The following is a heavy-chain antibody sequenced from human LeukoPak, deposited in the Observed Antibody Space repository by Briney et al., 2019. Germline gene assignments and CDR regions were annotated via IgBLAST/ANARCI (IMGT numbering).Heavy chain of an antibody. CDR1: GFSFSSYG. V-gene: IGHV3-48*04. J-gene: IGHJ1*01. Sequence: PGGSLRLSCVASGFSFSSYGMHWVRQAPGKGLEWVSGISNNGGGMTYADSVKGRFTISRDNAKNSIHLQMNSLRSEDTAVYHCAVSPRTPVSAWGQGTLVTVSS. CDR2: ISNNGGGM. D-gene: IGHD5/OR15-5a*01. CDR3: AVSPRTPVSA.